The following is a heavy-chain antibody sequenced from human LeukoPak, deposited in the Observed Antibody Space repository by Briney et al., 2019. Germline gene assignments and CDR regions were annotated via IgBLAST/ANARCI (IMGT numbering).Heavy chain of an antibody. CDR1: GFTFSSYS. CDR3: ARDDRDGYTFDY. CDR2: ISSSSSYI. D-gene: IGHD5-24*01. J-gene: IGHJ4*02. Sequence: GGSLRLSCAASGFTFSSYSMNWVRQAPGKGLECVSSISSSSSYIYYADSVKGRFTISRDNAKNSLYLQMNSLRAEDTAVYYCARDDRDGYTFDYWGQGTLVTVSS. V-gene: IGHV3-21*01.